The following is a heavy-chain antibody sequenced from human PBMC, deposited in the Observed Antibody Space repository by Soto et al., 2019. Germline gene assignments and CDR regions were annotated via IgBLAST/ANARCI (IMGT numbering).Heavy chain of an antibody. Sequence: PSETLSLTCIVSGASISGFYWSWIRQPPGKGLEWIGYIHESGSTNYNPSLKSRITISVDTSKSQFSLKLTSVTAADTAVYYCAAIPTDYYYYNMGVWGQGTTVTVSS. CDR3: AAIPTDYYYYNMGV. CDR2: IHESGST. D-gene: IGHD2-2*02. V-gene: IGHV4-59*01. CDR1: GASISGFY. J-gene: IGHJ6*02.